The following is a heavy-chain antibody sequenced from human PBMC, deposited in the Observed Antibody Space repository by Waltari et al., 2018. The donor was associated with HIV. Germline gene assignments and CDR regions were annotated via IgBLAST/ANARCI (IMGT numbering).Heavy chain of an antibody. D-gene: IGHD3-16*02. CDR2: IYTSGST. CDR3: ARGLRLGELSLYKYAFDI. V-gene: IGHV4-4*07. Sequence: QVQLEESGPGLVKPSETLSLTCTVSGGSISRYYWSWIRPPAGTGLEWIGRIYTSGSTNYNPSLKSRVTLSVDTSMNQFSLKLSSVTAADTAVYYCARGLRLGELSLYKYAFDIWGQGTMVTVSS. CDR1: GGSISRYY. J-gene: IGHJ3*02.